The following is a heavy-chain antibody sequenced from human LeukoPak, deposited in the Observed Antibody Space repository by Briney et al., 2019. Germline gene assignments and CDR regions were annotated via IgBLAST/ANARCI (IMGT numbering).Heavy chain of an antibody. CDR2: IYHSGST. J-gene: IGHJ4*02. Sequence: SETLSLTCTVSGGSISSGGYYWSWIRQPPGKGLEWIGYIYHSGSTYYNPSLKSRVTISVDRSKNQFSLKLSSVTAADTAVYYCARDFPPPDYWGQGTLVTVSS. CDR1: GGSISSGGYY. V-gene: IGHV4-30-2*01. CDR3: ARDFPPPDY.